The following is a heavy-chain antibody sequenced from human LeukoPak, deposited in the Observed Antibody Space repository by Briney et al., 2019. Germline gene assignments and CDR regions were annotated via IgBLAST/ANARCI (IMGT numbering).Heavy chain of an antibody. D-gene: IGHD1/OR15-1a*01. J-gene: IGHJ3*02. CDR3: ARTPNNVLTDI. Sequence: SETLSLTCTVSGGSISSYYWSWIRQPPGKGLEWIGYIYYSGSTNYNPSLKSRVTISVDTSKNQFSLKLSSATAADTAVYYCARTPNNVLTDIWGQGTMVTVSS. CDR2: IYYSGST. CDR1: GGSISSYY. V-gene: IGHV4-59*01.